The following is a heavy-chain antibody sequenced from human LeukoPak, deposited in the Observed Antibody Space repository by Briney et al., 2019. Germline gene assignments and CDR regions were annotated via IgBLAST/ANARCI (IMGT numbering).Heavy chain of an antibody. J-gene: IGHJ4*02. CDR3: ARGPDTAMVIENY. Sequence: SETLSLTCTVSGDSIIGYYWSWIRQPPGKGLEWIGYIHYSGSTNYNPSLQSRVTISVDTSRSHFSLKLSSATAADTAVYYCARGPDTAMVIENYWGQGTLVTVSS. V-gene: IGHV4-59*01. CDR2: IHYSGST. D-gene: IGHD5-18*01. CDR1: GDSIIGYY.